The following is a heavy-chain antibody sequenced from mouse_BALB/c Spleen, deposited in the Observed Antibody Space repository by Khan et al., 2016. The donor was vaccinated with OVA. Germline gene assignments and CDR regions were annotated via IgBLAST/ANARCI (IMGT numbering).Heavy chain of an antibody. D-gene: IGHD4-1*01. V-gene: IGHV5-6*01. CDR1: GFTFSSYS. CDR3: ASHLTGSFAY. J-gene: IGHJ3*01. CDR2: ISSGADYT. Sequence: EVELVESGGDLVKPGGSLKLSCAASGFTFSSYSMSWVRQTPDKRLEWVATISSGADYTYYPDSVKGRFTISRDNAKNTLYLQMSSLKSEDTAMYYVASHLTGSFAYWGQGTLVTVSA.